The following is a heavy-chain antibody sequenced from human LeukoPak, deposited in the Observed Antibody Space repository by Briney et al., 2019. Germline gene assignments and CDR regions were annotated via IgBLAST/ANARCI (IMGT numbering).Heavy chain of an antibody. D-gene: IGHD6-6*01. V-gene: IGHV3-23*01. J-gene: IGHJ4*02. CDR1: GFTFSSYA. CDR3: AKDRSEYSSSYDDY. CDR2: ISGSGGST. Sequence: GGSLRLSCAASGFTFSSYAMSWVRQAPGKGLEWVSAISGSGGSTYYADSVKGRFTISRDNSKNTLYLQMNSLRAEDTAIYYCAKDRSEYSSSYDDYWGQGTLVTVSS.